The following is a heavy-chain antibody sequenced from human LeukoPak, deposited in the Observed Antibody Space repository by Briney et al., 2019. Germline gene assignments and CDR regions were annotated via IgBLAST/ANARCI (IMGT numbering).Heavy chain of an antibody. CDR3: ARAPHYDILTGFDY. CDR1: GFTFSSYW. J-gene: IGHJ4*02. D-gene: IGHD3-9*01. CDR2: IKQDGSEK. Sequence: PGGSLRLSCAASGFTFSSYWMSWVRQAPGKGLEWVANIKQDGSEKYYVDSVKGRFTISRDNAKNSLYLQMNSLRAEDTAVYYCARAPHYDILTGFDYWGQGTLVTVSS. V-gene: IGHV3-7*04.